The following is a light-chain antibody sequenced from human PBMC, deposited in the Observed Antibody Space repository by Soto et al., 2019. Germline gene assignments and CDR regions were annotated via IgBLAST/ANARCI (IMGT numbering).Light chain of an antibody. Sequence: QSALTQPASVSGSPGQSITISCTGTSSDVGGYNYVSWYQQHPGKAPKLMIYEVSNRPSGVSNRFSGSKSGNTASLIISGLQAEDEADYYCSSYTSSNFFRVFGGGTKLTVL. V-gene: IGLV2-14*01. CDR3: SSYTSSNFFRV. CDR2: EVS. J-gene: IGLJ3*02. CDR1: SSDVGGYNY.